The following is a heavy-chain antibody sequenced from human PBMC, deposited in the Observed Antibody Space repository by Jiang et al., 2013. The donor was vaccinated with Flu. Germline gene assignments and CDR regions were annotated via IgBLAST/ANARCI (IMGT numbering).Heavy chain of an antibody. CDR2: IYWDDDK. J-gene: IGHJ4*02. D-gene: IGHD7-27*01. Sequence: LEWLAVIYWDDDKIYSPSLQSRLTISKDTSKNQVVLTMTNMDPVDTATYYCTQGLGKYWGQGTLVTVSS. CDR3: TQGLGKY. V-gene: IGHV2-5*02.